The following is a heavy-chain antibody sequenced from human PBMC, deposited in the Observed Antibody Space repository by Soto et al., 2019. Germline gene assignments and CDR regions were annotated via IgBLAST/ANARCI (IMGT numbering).Heavy chain of an antibody. J-gene: IGHJ4*02. Sequence: PGGSLRLSCAASGFTFSSYAMSWVRQAPGKGLEWVSAISGSGGSTYYADSVKGRFTISRDNSKNTLYLQMNSLRAEDTAVYYCAKAPRTVPLVVITRRYYFDYWGQGTLVTVSS. CDR3: AKAPRTVPLVVITRRYYFDY. V-gene: IGHV3-23*01. CDR1: GFTFSSYA. CDR2: ISGSGGST. D-gene: IGHD3-22*01.